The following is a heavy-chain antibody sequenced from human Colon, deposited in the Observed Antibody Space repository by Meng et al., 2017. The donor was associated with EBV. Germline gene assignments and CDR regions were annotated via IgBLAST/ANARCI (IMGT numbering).Heavy chain of an antibody. D-gene: IGHD2-21*02. CDR3: ARGPYCGGDCYWFDP. Sequence: QRHVQSADAGPVQPPQALSLTCAGSGDSLSSGDYSWRWIRQLPGQGLEWIGYIYHGGTTYNTSLKSRVTISVNNSKNQFSLRLTSVTAADTAVYYCARGPYCGGDCYWFDPWGQGTLVTVSS. V-gene: IGHV4-30-2*01. J-gene: IGHJ5*02. CDR2: IYHGGTT. CDR1: GDSLSSGDYS.